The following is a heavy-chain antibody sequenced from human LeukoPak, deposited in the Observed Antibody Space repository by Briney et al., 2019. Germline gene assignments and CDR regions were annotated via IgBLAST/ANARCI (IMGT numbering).Heavy chain of an antibody. CDR2: IYSGGST. Sequence: GGSLRLSCAASGFTVSSNYMSWVRQAPGKGLEWVSVIYSGGSTYYADSVKGRFTISRDNSKNTLYLQMNSLRAEDTAVYYCARGRYCSATICSGGDAFDIWGQGTVVTVSS. D-gene: IGHD5-24*01. CDR3: ARGRYCSATICSGGDAFDI. V-gene: IGHV3-66*01. CDR1: GFTVSSNY. J-gene: IGHJ3*02.